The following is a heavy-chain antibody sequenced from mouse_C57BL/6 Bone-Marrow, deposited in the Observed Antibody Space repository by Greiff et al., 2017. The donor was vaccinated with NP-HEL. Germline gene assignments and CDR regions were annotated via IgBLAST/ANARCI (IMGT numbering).Heavy chain of an antibody. CDR1: GFSFNTYA. Sequence: EVQLQESGGGLVQPKGSLKLSCAASGFSFNTYAMNWVRQAPGKGLEWVARIRSKSNNYATYYADSVKDRFTISRDDSESMLYLQMNNLKTEDTAMYYCVRRGGYDAGYWYFDVWGTGTTVTVSS. D-gene: IGHD2-2*01. CDR2: IRSKSNNYAT. V-gene: IGHV10-1*01. CDR3: VRRGGYDAGYWYFDV. J-gene: IGHJ1*03.